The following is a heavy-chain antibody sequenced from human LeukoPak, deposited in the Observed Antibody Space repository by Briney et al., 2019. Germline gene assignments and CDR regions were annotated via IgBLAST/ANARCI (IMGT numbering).Heavy chain of an antibody. V-gene: IGHV3-30*04. Sequence: GGSLRLSCSASGFTFSSYAMHWVRQAPGKGLEWVAVISYDGSNKYYADSVKGRFTISRDNSKNTLYLQMNSLRAEDTAVYYCARESVRGYSGYDFLDYWGQGTLVTVSS. CDR1: GFTFSSYA. D-gene: IGHD5-12*01. CDR2: ISYDGSNK. J-gene: IGHJ4*02. CDR3: ARESVRGYSGYDFLDY.